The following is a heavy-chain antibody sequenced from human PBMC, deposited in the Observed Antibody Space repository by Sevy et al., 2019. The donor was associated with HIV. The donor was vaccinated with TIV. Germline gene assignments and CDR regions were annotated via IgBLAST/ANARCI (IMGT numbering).Heavy chain of an antibody. CDR3: AKNPVEWLGYNYYYMDV. Sequence: GGSLRLSCAASGFTFSSYAMSWVRQAPGKGLEWVSGINSSGGSTYYADSVKGRFTISRDNSKNTLYLQMSSLGPEDTAVYFCAKNPVEWLGYNYYYMDVWGKGATVTVSS. CDR2: INSSGGST. CDR1: GFTFSSYA. V-gene: IGHV3-23*01. D-gene: IGHD3-3*01. J-gene: IGHJ6*03.